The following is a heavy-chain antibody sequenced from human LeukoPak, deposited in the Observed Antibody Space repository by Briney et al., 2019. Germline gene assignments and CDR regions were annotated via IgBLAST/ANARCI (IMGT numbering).Heavy chain of an antibody. CDR3: ARDIREVGDSHYFDY. CDR2: IHYSGST. J-gene: IGHJ4*02. V-gene: IGHV4-59*01. D-gene: IGHD1-26*01. Sequence: KTSGTLSLTCTVSGISITTYYWSWIRQPPGKGLEWIGLIHYSGSTTYNPSLKSRVTISIDTSKNQFSLHLSSVTAADTAVYYCARDIREVGDSHYFDYWGRGALVTVTS. CDR1: GISITTYY.